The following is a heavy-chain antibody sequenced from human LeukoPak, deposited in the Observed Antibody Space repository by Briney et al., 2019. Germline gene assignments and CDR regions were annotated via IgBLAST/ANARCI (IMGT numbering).Heavy chain of an antibody. CDR1: GYTLTVLS. V-gene: IGHV1-24*01. CDR2: FDPEDGET. Sequence: GASVKVSCKVSGYTLTVLSMHWVRQAPGKGLEWMGGFDPEDGETIYAQKFQGRVTMTEDTSTDTAYMELRSLRSEDTAVYYCATGRLLEWFPRDAFDIWGQGTMVTVSS. J-gene: IGHJ3*02. CDR3: ATGRLLEWFPRDAFDI. D-gene: IGHD3-3*01.